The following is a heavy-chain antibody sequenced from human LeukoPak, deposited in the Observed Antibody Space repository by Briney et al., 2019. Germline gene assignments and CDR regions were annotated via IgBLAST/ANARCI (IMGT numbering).Heavy chain of an antibody. CDR1: GFSVGGTH. CDR2: IHTGGTT. CDR3: ARDTATTGGGLDS. Sequence: GGSLRLSCAISGFSVGGTHMSWVRQAPGKGLEWVSAIHTGGTTYYADSVQGRFTVSRDNSKNILYLHMNNLRAEDTAVYYCARDTATTGGGLDSWGQGTLVTVSS. V-gene: IGHV3-53*01. D-gene: IGHD1-1*01. J-gene: IGHJ4*02.